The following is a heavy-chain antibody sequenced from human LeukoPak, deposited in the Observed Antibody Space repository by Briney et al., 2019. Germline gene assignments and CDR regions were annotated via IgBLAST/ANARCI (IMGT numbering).Heavy chain of an antibody. J-gene: IGHJ5*02. CDR3: ARHAYCGGDCFWFDP. CDR1: GGSISSSSYY. CDR2: IYYSGST. V-gene: IGHV4-39*01. Sequence: SETLSLTCTVSGGSISSSSYYWGWIRQPPGKGLEWIGSIYYSGSTYHNPSLKSRVTISVDTSKNQISLKLNSVTAADTAVYYCARHAYCGGDCFWFDPWGQGTLVTVSS. D-gene: IGHD2-21*02.